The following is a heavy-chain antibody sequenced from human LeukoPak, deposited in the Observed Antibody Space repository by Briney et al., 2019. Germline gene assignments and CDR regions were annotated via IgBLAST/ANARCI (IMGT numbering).Heavy chain of an antibody. D-gene: IGHD3-10*01. V-gene: IGHV4-59*12. J-gene: IGHJ4*02. Sequence: SETLSLTCTVSGGTISSYYWNWIRQPPGKGLEWIGYIHYSGSTKYNPSLKSRVTMSIETSKNQFSLRLSSVTAADTAVYYCARDGWFGELLDYWGQGTLVIVSS. CDR3: ARDGWFGELLDY. CDR2: IHYSGST. CDR1: GGTISSYY.